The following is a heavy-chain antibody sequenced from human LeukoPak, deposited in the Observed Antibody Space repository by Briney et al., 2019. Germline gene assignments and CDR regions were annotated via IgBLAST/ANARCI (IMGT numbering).Heavy chain of an antibody. V-gene: IGHV3-74*01. D-gene: IGHD2-15*01. J-gene: IGHJ4*02. Sequence: PGGSLRLSCAASGFTFSNFWMHWVRQVPGKGLEWVSGLNTGGTNTVYADSVKGRFTISRDNAKSTLYLHMSSLRAEDTAVYFCARGLNGPVVWGQGTRVPVSS. CDR2: LNTGGTNT. CDR3: ARGLNGPVV. CDR1: GFTFSNFW.